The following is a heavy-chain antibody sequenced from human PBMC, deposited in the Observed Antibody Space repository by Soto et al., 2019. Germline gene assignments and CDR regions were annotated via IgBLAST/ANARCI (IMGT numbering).Heavy chain of an antibody. CDR3: ARENYDSIGWLDH. Sequence: QERLQESGPGLVKPSQTLSLTCTVSGGSIRNGGYYWTWIRQHPGKGLEWIGYIYYSGSTYYNPSLKSRVTISIDTSKNQFSLKLSSVTAADTAVYYCARENYDSIGWLDHWGQGTLVTVSS. J-gene: IGHJ4*02. D-gene: IGHD3-22*01. V-gene: IGHV4-31*03. CDR1: GGSIRNGGYY. CDR2: IYYSGST.